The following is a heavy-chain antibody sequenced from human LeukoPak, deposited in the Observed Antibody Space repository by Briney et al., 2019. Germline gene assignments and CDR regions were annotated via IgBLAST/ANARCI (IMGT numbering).Heavy chain of an antibody. CDR3: ASARFYYDS. V-gene: IGHV3-23*01. J-gene: IGHJ4*02. Sequence: PGGSLRLSCAASGFTFNSYAMGWVRQAPAKGLEWVSLINGGGGSTYYADSVKGRFTISRDNAKNTLYLQMNSLRAEDTAVYYCASARFYYDSWGQGTLVTVSS. CDR2: INGGGGST. CDR1: GFTFNSYA.